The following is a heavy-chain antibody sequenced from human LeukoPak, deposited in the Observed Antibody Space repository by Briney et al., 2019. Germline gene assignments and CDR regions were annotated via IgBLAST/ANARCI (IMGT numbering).Heavy chain of an antibody. Sequence: GGSLRLSCAASGFTFSSYAMSWVRQAPGKGLEWVSAISGSGGSTYYADSVKGRFTISRDNAKNSLYLQMNSLRAEDTAVYYCARDVGYCSGGSCYPYFDYWGQGTLVTVSS. CDR3: ARDVGYCSGGSCYPYFDY. V-gene: IGHV3-23*01. J-gene: IGHJ4*02. CDR2: ISGSGGST. D-gene: IGHD2-15*01. CDR1: GFTFSSYA.